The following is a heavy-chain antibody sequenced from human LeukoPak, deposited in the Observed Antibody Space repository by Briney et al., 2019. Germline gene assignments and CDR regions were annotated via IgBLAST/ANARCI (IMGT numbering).Heavy chain of an antibody. J-gene: IGHJ3*02. CDR1: GGSTSGGGYS. Sequence: SQTLSLTCAVSGGSTSGGGYSWGWIRQPPGKGLEWIGYMSDSGSSYYNPSLKSRVTISVDRSKNHFSLKLSSVTAADTAVYYCARYDLLPGSHDAFDIWGQGTMVTVSS. CDR3: ARYDLLPGSHDAFDI. CDR2: MSDSGSS. D-gene: IGHD3-9*01. V-gene: IGHV4-30-2*01.